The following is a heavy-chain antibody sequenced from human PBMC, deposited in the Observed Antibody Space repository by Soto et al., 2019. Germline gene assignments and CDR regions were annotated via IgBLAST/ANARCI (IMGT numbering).Heavy chain of an antibody. CDR1: GFTFSNYA. CDR2: ISGSGGTT. V-gene: IGHV3-23*01. CDR3: ALRYCSRTTCPPLNSYFYMDV. J-gene: IGHJ6*03. D-gene: IGHD2-2*01. Sequence: PGGSLRLSCAASGFTFSNYAMTWVRQAPGKGLEWVSGISGSGGTTFYAGSVKGRFAISRDNSKNTLYLQMSSLRAEDTALYYCALRYCSRTTCPPLNSYFYMDVWGKGTTVTVSS.